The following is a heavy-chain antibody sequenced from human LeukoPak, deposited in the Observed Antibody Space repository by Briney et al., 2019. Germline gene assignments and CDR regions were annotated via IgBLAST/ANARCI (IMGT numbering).Heavy chain of an antibody. V-gene: IGHV4-39*07. Sequence: SETLSLTCTVSGGSISSSSYYWGWIRQPPGKGLEWIGGIYYSGSTYYNPSLKSRVTISVDTSKNQFSLKLSSVTAADTAVYYCAREVEHRGFGELYRDGAFDYWGQGTLVTVSS. CDR2: IYYSGST. CDR1: GGSISSSSYY. D-gene: IGHD3-10*01. J-gene: IGHJ4*02. CDR3: AREVEHRGFGELYRDGAFDY.